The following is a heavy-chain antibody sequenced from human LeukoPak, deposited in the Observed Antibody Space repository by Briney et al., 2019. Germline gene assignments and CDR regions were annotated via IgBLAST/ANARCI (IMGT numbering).Heavy chain of an antibody. CDR2: VNPNSGNT. J-gene: IGHJ4*02. D-gene: IGHD2-15*01. CDR1: GYTFTSYD. Sequence: ASVKVSCKASGYTFTSYDINWVRQATGQGLEWMGWVNPNSGNTGYAQKFQGRVTMTRNTSISTAYMELSSLRSEDTAVYYCARGFGRYCSGGSCTDYWGQGTLVTVSS. V-gene: IGHV1-8*01. CDR3: ARGFGRYCSGGSCTDY.